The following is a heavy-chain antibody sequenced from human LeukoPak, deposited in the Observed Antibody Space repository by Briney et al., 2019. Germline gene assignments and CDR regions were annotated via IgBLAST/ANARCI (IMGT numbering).Heavy chain of an antibody. CDR1: GFTFSSYS. D-gene: IGHD1-26*01. CDR3: ARDRGGRYMYLQH. V-gene: IGHV3-21*01. CDR2: ISSSSSYI. J-gene: IGHJ1*01. Sequence: GGSLRLSCAASGFTFSSYSMNWVRQAPGKGLEWVSSISSSSSYIYYADSVKGRFTISRDNAKNSLYLQMNSLRAEDTAVYYCARDRGGRYMYLQHWGQGTLVTVSS.